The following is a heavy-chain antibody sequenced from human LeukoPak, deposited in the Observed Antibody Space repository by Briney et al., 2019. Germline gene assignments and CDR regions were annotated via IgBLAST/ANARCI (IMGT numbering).Heavy chain of an antibody. CDR3: ARVMVRGVNYFDY. CDR2: ISSSGSTI. J-gene: IGHJ4*02. D-gene: IGHD3-10*01. CDR1: GFTFSDYY. V-gene: IGHV3-11*01. Sequence: GGSPRLSCAASGFTFSDYYMSWIRQAPGKGLEWVSYISSSGSTIYYADSVKGRFTISRDNAKNSLYLQMNSLRAEDTAVYYCARVMVRGVNYFDYWGQGTLVTVSS.